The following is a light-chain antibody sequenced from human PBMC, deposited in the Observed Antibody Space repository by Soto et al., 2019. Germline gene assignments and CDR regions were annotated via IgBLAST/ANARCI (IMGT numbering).Light chain of an antibody. CDR1: SSDVGGYNY. CDR3: SSYAGSNNYV. V-gene: IGLV2-8*01. J-gene: IGLJ1*01. CDR2: EVT. Sequence: QSVLTQPPSAPGSPGQSVTISCTGTSSDVGGYNYVSWYQRHPGKAPKLMIFEVTKRPSGVPDRFSGSKSGNTASLTVSGLQAEDESDYYCSSYAGSNNYVFGAGTKATVL.